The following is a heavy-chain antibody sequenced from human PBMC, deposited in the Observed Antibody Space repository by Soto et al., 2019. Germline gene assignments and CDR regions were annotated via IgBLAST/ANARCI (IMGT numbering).Heavy chain of an antibody. CDR3: ARTSYRSSYHYGMDV. Sequence: PGESLKISCKGSGYSFTSYWIGWVRQMPGKGLEWMGIIYPGDSDTRYSPSFQGQVAISADKSISTAYLQWSSLKASDTAMYYCARTSYRSSYHYGMDVWGQGTTVPVSS. J-gene: IGHJ6*02. V-gene: IGHV5-51*01. CDR1: GYSFTSYW. CDR2: IYPGDSDT. D-gene: IGHD6-13*01.